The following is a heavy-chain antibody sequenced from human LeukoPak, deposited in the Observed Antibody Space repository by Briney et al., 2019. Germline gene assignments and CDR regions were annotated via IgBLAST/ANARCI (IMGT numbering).Heavy chain of an antibody. CDR1: GGSINSGGYY. CDR3: ARYYYDSGGFYKDALDI. D-gene: IGHD3-22*01. J-gene: IGHJ3*02. Sequence: SETPSLTCTVSGGSINSGGYYWTWIRQHPGKGLEWIGYIYYSGSTYYNPSLKSRLTISLDTSKNQFSLKLSSVTAADTAVYYCARYYYDSGGFYKDALDIWGQGTMVTVSS. V-gene: IGHV4-31*03. CDR2: IYYSGST.